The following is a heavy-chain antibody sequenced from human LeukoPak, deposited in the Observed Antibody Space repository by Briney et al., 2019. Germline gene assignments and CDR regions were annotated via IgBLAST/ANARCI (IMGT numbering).Heavy chain of an antibody. Sequence: GGSLRLSCAASGFTFSGHGMHWVRQAPGKGLEWLAVISFEGRGTFYGDSVKGRFTISRDNFNKTVYLQMNSLIFEDTAVYYCARDMAAAGWYYYYYMDVWGKGTTVTVSS. V-gene: IGHV3-30*03. CDR1: GFTFSGHG. J-gene: IGHJ6*03. CDR3: ARDMAAAGWYYYYYMDV. CDR2: ISFEGRGT. D-gene: IGHD6-13*01.